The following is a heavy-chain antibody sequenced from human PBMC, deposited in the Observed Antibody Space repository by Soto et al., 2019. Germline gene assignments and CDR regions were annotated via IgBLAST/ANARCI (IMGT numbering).Heavy chain of an antibody. CDR3: ARLGRGAFDP. CDR2: IIPMLGKP. D-gene: IGHD7-27*01. Sequence: QVQLVQSGAEVRKAGSSVKVSCQASGDTFGSASINWVRQAPGQGLEWMGGIIPMLGKPNYAQFFQDRLTITADESANTAYMALRSLRSADTAVYFCARLGRGAFDPWGRGTPVTVSS. J-gene: IGHJ5*02. CDR1: GDTFGSAS. V-gene: IGHV1-69*01.